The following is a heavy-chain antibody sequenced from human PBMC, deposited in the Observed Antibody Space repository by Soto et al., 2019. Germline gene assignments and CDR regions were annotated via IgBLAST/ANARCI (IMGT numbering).Heavy chain of an antibody. CDR3: ARRLSTGWFFDF. J-gene: IGHJ4*02. Sequence: GESLKISCKGSGCSFTSYWIGWVRQMPGKGLEWMGIIYPGDSDTRYSPSFQGQVAFSADKSISTAYLQWSGLKASDTAIYYCARRLSTGWFFDFWGQGTLVTVYS. D-gene: IGHD6-19*01. V-gene: IGHV5-51*01. CDR2: IYPGDSDT. CDR1: GCSFTSYW.